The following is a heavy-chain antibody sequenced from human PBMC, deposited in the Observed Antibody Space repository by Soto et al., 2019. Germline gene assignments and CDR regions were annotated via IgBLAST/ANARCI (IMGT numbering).Heavy chain of an antibody. CDR3: ARGRIAVAGTNYYYYGMDV. D-gene: IGHD6-19*01. CDR2: IIPIFGTA. V-gene: IGHV1-69*13. Sequence: SVKVSCKASGGTFSXXXXSWVRQAPGQGLEWMGGIIPIFGTANYAQKFQGRVTITADESTSTAYMELSSLRSEDTAVYYCARGRIAVAGTNYYYYGMDVWG. CDR1: GGTFSXXX. J-gene: IGHJ6*02.